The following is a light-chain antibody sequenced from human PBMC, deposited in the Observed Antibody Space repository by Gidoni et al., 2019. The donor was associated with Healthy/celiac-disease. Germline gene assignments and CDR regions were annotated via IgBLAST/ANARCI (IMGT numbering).Light chain of an antibody. Sequence: EIVLTQSPCTLYCSPGERATLSCRASQSVSSRYLACYQQKPGQAPRLLIYCASSRATVIPDSFSGSVSWTDFTLTILRLEPEDFAVYYCQQYGRWLTFXRXTKVXIK. CDR2: CAS. CDR1: QSVSSRY. V-gene: IGKV3-20*01. J-gene: IGKJ4*01. CDR3: QQYGRWLT.